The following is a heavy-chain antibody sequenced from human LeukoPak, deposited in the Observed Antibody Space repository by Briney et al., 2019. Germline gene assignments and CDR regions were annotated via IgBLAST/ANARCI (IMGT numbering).Heavy chain of an antibody. CDR1: GGSISSGVYY. CDR2: IYTSGTT. J-gene: IGHJ4*02. D-gene: IGHD1-26*01. CDR3: VGRDFDY. V-gene: IGHV4-61*09. Sequence: SETLSLTCTVPGGSISSGVYYWTWIRQPAGKGLEWIGQIYTSGTTNYNPSLKSRVTISLDTSKNQFSLKLSSVTAADTAFYYCVGRDFDYWGQGTLVTVSS.